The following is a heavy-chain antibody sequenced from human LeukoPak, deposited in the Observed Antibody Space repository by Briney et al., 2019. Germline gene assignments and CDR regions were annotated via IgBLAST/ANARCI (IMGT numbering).Heavy chain of an antibody. Sequence: GGSLRLSCAASGLTFSSHWMHWVRQAPGKGLVWVSRITNDGSSTTYADSVKGRFTISRDNSKNTLYLQMNSLRAEDTAVYYCAREEIAAAYAFDIWGQGTMVTVSS. CDR2: ITNDGSST. CDR3: AREEIAAAYAFDI. J-gene: IGHJ3*02. D-gene: IGHD6-13*01. CDR1: GLTFSSHW. V-gene: IGHV3-74*01.